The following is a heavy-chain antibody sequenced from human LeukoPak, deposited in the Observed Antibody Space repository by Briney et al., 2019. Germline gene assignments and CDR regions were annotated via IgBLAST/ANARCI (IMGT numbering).Heavy chain of an antibody. Sequence: ASVKVSCKASRYTFTGYYMHWVRQAPRQGLEWMGWINPISGGTNYAQKFQGRVTMTRDTSISTAYMELSRLRSDDTAVYYCARYYDFWSGYGDWGQGTLVTVSS. CDR2: INPISGGT. CDR3: ARYYDFWSGYGD. CDR1: RYTFTGYY. D-gene: IGHD3-3*01. V-gene: IGHV1-2*02. J-gene: IGHJ4*02.